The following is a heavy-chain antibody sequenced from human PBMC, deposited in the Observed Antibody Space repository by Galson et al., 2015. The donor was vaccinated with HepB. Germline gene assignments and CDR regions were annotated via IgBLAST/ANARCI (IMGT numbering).Heavy chain of an antibody. CDR2: ISAYNGNT. CDR3: ARRGYCSSTSCYVRNWFDP. CDR1: GYTFTSYC. Sequence: SVKVSCKASGYTFTSYCTSWVRQAPGQGLEWMGWISAYNGNTNYAQKLQGRVTMTTDTSTSTAYMELRSLRSDDTAVYYCARRGYCSSTSCYVRNWFDPWGQGTLVTVSS. D-gene: IGHD2-2*01. V-gene: IGHV1-18*01. J-gene: IGHJ5*02.